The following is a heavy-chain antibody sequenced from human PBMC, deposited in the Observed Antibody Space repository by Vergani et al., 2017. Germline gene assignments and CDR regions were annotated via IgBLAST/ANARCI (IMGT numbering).Heavy chain of an antibody. D-gene: IGHD5-24*01. CDR2: IYYSGST. CDR1: GGPISRGGYY. J-gene: IGHJ4*02. V-gene: IGHV4-31*03. Sequence: QVQLQESGPGLVKPSQTLSLTCPVSGGPISRGGYYWSWIRQHPGKGLEWIGYIYYSGSTYYNPSLKSRVTISVDTSKNQFSLKLSSVTAAATAGYYCARELGDGGWLQRPGYFDYWGQGTLVTVSS. CDR3: ARELGDGGWLQRPGYFDY.